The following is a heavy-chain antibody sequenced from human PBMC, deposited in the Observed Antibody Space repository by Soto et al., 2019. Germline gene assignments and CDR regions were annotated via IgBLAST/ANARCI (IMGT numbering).Heavy chain of an antibody. CDR1: GFTFSSYA. V-gene: IGHV3-23*01. J-gene: IGHJ4*02. D-gene: IGHD6-19*01. Sequence: EVQLLESGGGLVQPGGSLRLSCAASGFTFSSYAMSWVRQAPGKGLEWVSGISGSGDSTYYADSVKGRFTISRDNSKNTLFLQMNSLGAEDTALYYCAKTVPGTNYWGQGTLVTVSS. CDR2: ISGSGDST. CDR3: AKTVPGTNY.